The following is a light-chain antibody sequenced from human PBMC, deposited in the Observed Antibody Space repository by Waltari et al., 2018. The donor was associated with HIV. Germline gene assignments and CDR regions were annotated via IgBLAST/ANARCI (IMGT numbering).Light chain of an antibody. CDR2: EVT. V-gene: IGLV2-14*01. J-gene: IGLJ3*02. CDR3: SSFTASGTQV. Sequence: QSALAQPASVSGSPGQSITISSTGTSSDVGSYNYVSWYQHHPGKAPKLMIYEVTSRPSGVSNRFSGSKSGNTASLTISGLQAEDEADDYCSSFTASGTQVFGGGTKLTVL. CDR1: SSDVGSYNY.